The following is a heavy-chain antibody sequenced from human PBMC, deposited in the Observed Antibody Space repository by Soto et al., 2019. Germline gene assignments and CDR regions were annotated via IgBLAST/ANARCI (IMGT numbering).Heavy chain of an antibody. D-gene: IGHD3-3*01. CDR3: ARDSPYDFWSGYGMDV. CDR2: ISSSSSYI. Sequence: GGSLRLSCAASGFTFSSYSMNWVRQAPGKGLEWVSSISSSSSYIYYADSVKGRFTISRDNTKNSLYLQMNSLRAEDTAVYYCARDSPYDFWSGYGMDVWGQGTTVTVSS. CDR1: GFTFSSYS. V-gene: IGHV3-21*01. J-gene: IGHJ6*02.